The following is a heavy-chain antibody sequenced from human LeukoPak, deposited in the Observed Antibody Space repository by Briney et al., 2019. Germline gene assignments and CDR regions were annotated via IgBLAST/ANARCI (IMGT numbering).Heavy chain of an antibody. CDR2: ISYDGSNK. CDR3: ARDVLDSSGYPHY. J-gene: IGHJ4*02. D-gene: IGHD3-22*01. V-gene: IGHV3-30*04. Sequence: GGSLRLSCAASGFTFSSYAMHWVRQAPGKGLEWVAVISYDGSNKYYADSVKGRFTISRDNSKNTLYLQMNSLRAEDTAVYYCARDVLDSSGYPHYWGQGTLVTVSS. CDR1: GFTFSSYA.